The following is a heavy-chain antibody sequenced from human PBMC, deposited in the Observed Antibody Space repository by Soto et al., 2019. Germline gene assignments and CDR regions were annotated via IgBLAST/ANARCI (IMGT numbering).Heavy chain of an antibody. CDR2: IKSKTDGGTT. Sequence: GGSLRFSCAASGFTFSNAWMNWVRQAPGKGLEWVGRIKSKTDGGTTDYAAPVKGRFTISRDDSKNTLYLQMNSLKTEDTAVYYCTTELRSPGDYYYYGMDVWGQGTTVTVSS. D-gene: IGHD3-16*01. J-gene: IGHJ6*02. V-gene: IGHV3-15*07. CDR1: GFTFSNAW. CDR3: TTELRSPGDYYYYGMDV.